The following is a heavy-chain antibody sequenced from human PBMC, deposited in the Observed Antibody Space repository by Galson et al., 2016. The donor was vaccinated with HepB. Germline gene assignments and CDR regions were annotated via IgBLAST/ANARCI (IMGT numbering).Heavy chain of an antibody. Sequence: SVKVSCKASGYTFTSYGITWVRQAPGQGLEWMGWITAYNGNTNYAQKLQGRVTMTTDTSTSTAYMELRSLRSDDTAVYYCAAAVAGNFDYWGQGILVTVSS. CDR3: AAAVAGNFDY. D-gene: IGHD6-19*01. CDR2: ITAYNGNT. CDR1: GYTFTSYG. V-gene: IGHV1-18*04. J-gene: IGHJ4*02.